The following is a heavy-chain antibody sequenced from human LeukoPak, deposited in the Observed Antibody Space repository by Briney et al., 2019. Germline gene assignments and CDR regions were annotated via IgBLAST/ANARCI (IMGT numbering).Heavy chain of an antibody. D-gene: IGHD1-1*01. Sequence: PGGSLRLSCAASGFTFSESWMTGVRPVPGQGLEWVAHINHEGGGIQYVGSVKGGFSLTRDNAKGLVYLQMNSLRAEDAAIYRCATYINWVAGDVWGQGTTVIVSS. CDR1: GFTFSESW. J-gene: IGHJ6*02. CDR3: ATYINWVAGDV. CDR2: INHEGGGI. V-gene: IGHV3-7*01.